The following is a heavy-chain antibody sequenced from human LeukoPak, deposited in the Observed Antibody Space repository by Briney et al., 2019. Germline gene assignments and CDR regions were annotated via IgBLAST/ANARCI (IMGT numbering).Heavy chain of an antibody. V-gene: IGHV1-18*01. CDR2: ISAYNGNT. CDR3: AGEDYYDSSGSPFDY. J-gene: IGHJ4*02. D-gene: IGHD3-22*01. CDR1: GYTFTSYG. Sequence: ASVKVSCKASGYTFTSYGISWVRQAPGQGLEWMGWISAYNGNTNYAQKLQGRVTMTTDTSTSTAYMELRSLRSDDTAVYYCAGEDYYDSSGSPFDYWGQGTLVTVSS.